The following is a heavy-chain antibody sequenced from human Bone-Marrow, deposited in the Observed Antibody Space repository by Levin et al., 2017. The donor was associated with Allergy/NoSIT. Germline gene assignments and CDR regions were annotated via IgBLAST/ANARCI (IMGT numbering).Heavy chain of an antibody. D-gene: IGHD3-9*01. Sequence: GASVKVSCKASGYTFTSYAMNWVRQAPGQGLEWMGWINTNTGNPTYAQGFTGRFVFSLDTSVSTAYLQISSLKAEDTAVYYCAREGTDFDWLLYSLDYWGQGTLVTVSS. CDR2: INTNTGNP. CDR3: AREGTDFDWLLYSLDY. V-gene: IGHV7-4-1*02. J-gene: IGHJ4*02. CDR1: GYTFTSYA.